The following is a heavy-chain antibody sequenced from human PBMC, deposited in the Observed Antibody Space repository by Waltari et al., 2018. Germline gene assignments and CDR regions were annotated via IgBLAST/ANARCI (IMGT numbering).Heavy chain of an antibody. J-gene: IGHJ6*02. CDR3: ARDGRKGYCSGGSCPADMDV. Sequence: QVQLVQSGAEVKKPGSSVKVSCKASGGTFSSYAISWVRQAPGQGLEWMGRIIPIFGTANYAQKFQGRVTITADKSTSTAYMELSSLRSEDTAVYYCARDGRKGYCSGGSCPADMDVWGQGTTVTISS. CDR1: GGTFSSYA. V-gene: IGHV1-69*08. D-gene: IGHD2-15*01. CDR2: IIPIFGTA.